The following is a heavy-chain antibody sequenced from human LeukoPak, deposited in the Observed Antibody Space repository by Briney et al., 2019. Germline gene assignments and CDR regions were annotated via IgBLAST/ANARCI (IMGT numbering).Heavy chain of an antibody. V-gene: IGHV3-23*01. D-gene: IGHD1-26*01. CDR2: ISGSGGST. CDR1: GFTFSSYA. CDR3: ASYIVGPTLDY. Sequence: PGGSLRLSCAASGFTFSSYAMSWVRQAPGKGLEWVSAISGSGGSTYYADSVKGRFTISRDNSKNTLYLQMNSLRAGDTAVYFCASYIVGPTLDYWGQGTLVTVSS. J-gene: IGHJ4*02.